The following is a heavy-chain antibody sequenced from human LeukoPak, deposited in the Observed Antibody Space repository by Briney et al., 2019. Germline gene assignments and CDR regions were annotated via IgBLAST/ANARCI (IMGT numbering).Heavy chain of an antibody. J-gene: IGHJ4*02. CDR2: IYPGDYDT. D-gene: IGHD6-19*01. V-gene: IGHV5-51*01. Sequence: GASPKIYFKGSGYLFTTYWIAWVRQMPGKGLEWMGNIYPGDYDTRYSPSFQGQVTISVDKSISTAYLQWSSLKASDTAMYDCARRRSSGWSFDYWGQGTLVTVSS. CDR3: ARRRSSGWSFDY. CDR1: GYLFTTYW.